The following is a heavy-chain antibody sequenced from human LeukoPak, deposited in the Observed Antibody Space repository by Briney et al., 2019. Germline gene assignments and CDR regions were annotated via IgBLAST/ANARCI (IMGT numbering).Heavy chain of an antibody. CDR1: GFTFSSYG. J-gene: IGHJ4*02. CDR3: AIIVGYCSGGSCYSNDY. CDR2: IWYDGSNK. V-gene: IGHV3-33*01. Sequence: PGGSLRLSCAASGFTFSSYGMHWVRQAPGKGLEWVAVIWYDGSNKYYADSVKGRFAISRDNSKNTLYLQMNSLRAEDTAVYYCAIIVGYCSGGSCYSNDYWGQGILVTVSS. D-gene: IGHD2-15*01.